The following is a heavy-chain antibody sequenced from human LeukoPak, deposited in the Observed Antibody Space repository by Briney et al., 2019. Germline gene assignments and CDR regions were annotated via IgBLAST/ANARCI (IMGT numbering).Heavy chain of an antibody. CDR3: ARVSIGWYHFDY. CDR1: GFTFTSYA. Sequence: GGSLRLSCAASGFTFTSYAMSWVRQAPGKGLEWVSAISDSAYSTFYADSVKGRFTVSRDNAKNTLYLQMNSLRAEDTAVYYCARVSIGWYHFDYWGQGTLVTVSS. V-gene: IGHV3-23*01. D-gene: IGHD6-19*01. CDR2: ISDSAYST. J-gene: IGHJ4*02.